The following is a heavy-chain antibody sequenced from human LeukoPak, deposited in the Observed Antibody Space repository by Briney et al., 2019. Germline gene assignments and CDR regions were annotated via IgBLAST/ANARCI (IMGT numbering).Heavy chain of an antibody. J-gene: IGHJ6*03. D-gene: IGHD3-10*01. CDR2: TYYRSKWYN. Sequence: SQTLSLTCAISGDSVSSNSVAWNWIRQSPSRGLEWLGRTYYRSKWYNDYAVSMRSRITINADTSKNQFSLLLNSVTPEDTAVYYCARAGKYYYYYMDVWGKGTTVTVSS. V-gene: IGHV6-1*01. CDR1: GDSVSSNSVA. CDR3: ARAGKYYYYYMDV.